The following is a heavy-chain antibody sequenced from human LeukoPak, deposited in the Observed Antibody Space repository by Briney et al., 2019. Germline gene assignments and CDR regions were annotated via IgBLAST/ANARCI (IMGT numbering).Heavy chain of an antibody. V-gene: IGHV4-34*01. Sequence: SETLSLTCAVYGGSFSGYYWSWIRQPPGKGLEWIGEINHSGSTNYNPSLKSRVTMSVDTSKNQFSLKLSSVTAADTAVYYCAREDIVVVPAAKSYYYYYYMDVWGKGTTVTISS. CDR3: AREDIVVVPAAKSYYYYYYMDV. D-gene: IGHD2-2*01. CDR1: GGSFSGYY. CDR2: INHSGST. J-gene: IGHJ6*03.